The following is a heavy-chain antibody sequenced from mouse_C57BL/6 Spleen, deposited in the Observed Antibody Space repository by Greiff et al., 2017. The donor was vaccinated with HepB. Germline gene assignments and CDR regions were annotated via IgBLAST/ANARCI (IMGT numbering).Heavy chain of an antibody. CDR1: GFSLTSYG. CDR3: ARKGGDDYSYYAMVY. CDR2: IWSGGST. J-gene: IGHJ4*01. V-gene: IGHV2-2*01. Sequence: QVQLKESGPGLVQPSQSLSITCTVSGFSLTSYGVHWVRQSPGKGLEWLGVIWSGGSTDYNAAFISRLSISKDNSKSQVFFKMNSLQADDTAIYYCARKGGDDYSYYAMVYWGQGTSVTVSS. D-gene: IGHD2-4*01.